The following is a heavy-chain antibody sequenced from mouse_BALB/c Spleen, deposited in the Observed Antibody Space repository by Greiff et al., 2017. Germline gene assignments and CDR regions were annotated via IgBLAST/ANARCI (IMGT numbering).Heavy chain of an antibody. Sequence: QVQLQQSGPGLVPPSQSLSITCTVSGFSLTSYGVHWVRQSPGKGLEWLGVIWSGGSTDYNAAFISRLSISKDNSKSQVFFKMNSLQANDTAIYYCAGLSSSYYAMDDWGQGTSVTVSS. V-gene: IGHV2-2*02. CDR1: GFSLTSYG. D-gene: IGHD1-1*01. J-gene: IGHJ4*01. CDR3: AGLSSSYYAMDD. CDR2: IWSGGST.